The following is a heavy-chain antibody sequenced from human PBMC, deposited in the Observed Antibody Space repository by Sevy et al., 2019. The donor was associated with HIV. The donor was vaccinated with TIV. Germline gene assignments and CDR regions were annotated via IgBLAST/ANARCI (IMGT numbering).Heavy chain of an antibody. V-gene: IGHV3-30*18. D-gene: IGHD1-1*01. Sequence: GGSLRLSCAASGFTFSTYGMHWVRQAPGKGLEWVAVISYDGFKTYYADSMKGRFTISRDNSKNTLYLQMNSLRVEDTALYFCAKDGGSYNYAPSDYWGLGTLVTVSS. J-gene: IGHJ4*02. CDR1: GFTFSTYG. CDR2: ISYDGFKT. CDR3: AKDGGSYNYAPSDY.